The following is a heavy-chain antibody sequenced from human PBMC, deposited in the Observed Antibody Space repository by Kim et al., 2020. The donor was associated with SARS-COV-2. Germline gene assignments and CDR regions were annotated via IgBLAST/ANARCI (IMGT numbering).Heavy chain of an antibody. J-gene: IGHJ4*02. V-gene: IGHV4-59*08. D-gene: IGHD6-25*01. Sequence: SETLSLTCTVSGVSITNNYWSWVRQSPGKGLEWIGNFHYSGTTNYNPSFVSRATISVDTSKNQFSLIRNSVTAADTAVYYCAKHWRPWGQGTLVTVSS. CDR3: AKHWRP. CDR1: GVSITNNY. CDR2: FHYSGTT.